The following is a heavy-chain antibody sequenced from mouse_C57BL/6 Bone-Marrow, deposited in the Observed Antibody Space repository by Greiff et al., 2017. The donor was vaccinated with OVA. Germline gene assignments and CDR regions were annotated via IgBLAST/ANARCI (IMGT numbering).Heavy chain of an antibody. Sequence: EVKLMESGGGLVQPKGSLKLSCAASGFSFNTYAMNWVRQAPGTGLEWVARIRSKSNNYATYYADSVKDRFTISRDDSESMLYLQMNNLKTEDTAMYYCVRQGYCYAMDYWGQGTSVTVSS. J-gene: IGHJ4*01. D-gene: IGHD2-14*01. CDR1: GFSFNTYA. CDR2: IRSKSNNYAT. V-gene: IGHV10-1*01. CDR3: VRQGYCYAMDY.